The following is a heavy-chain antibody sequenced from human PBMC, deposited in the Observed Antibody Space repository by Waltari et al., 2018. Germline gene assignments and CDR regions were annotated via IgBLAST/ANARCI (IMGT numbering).Heavy chain of an antibody. Sequence: QLQLQESGPGLVKPSETLSLTCTVSGGSISSSAYYWAWIRQPPGKGLEWIGCIYYSGSTYFDPSLRSRVTLSVDTSKNQFSLKLISVTAADSGVYYCARQPYDSSGSYYFDYWGQGTLVTVSS. CDR2: IYYSGST. J-gene: IGHJ4*02. CDR3: ARQPYDSSGSYYFDY. V-gene: IGHV4-39*01. D-gene: IGHD3-22*01. CDR1: GGSISSSAYY.